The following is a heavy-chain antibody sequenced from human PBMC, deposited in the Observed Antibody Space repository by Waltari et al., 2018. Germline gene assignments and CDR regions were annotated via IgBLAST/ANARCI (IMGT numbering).Heavy chain of an antibody. CDR1: GYTLTDLS. CDR2: FDPEDGET. J-gene: IGHJ6*02. V-gene: IGHV1-24*01. Sequence: QVQLVQSGAEVKKPGASVKVSCKVSGYTLTDLSMPWVRQAPGKGLEWMGGFDPEDGETIYAQKFQGRVTMTEDTSTDTAYMELSSLRSEDTAVYYCATFPVVGATGYYYYGMDVWGQGTTVTVSS. CDR3: ATFPVVGATGYYYYGMDV. D-gene: IGHD1-26*01.